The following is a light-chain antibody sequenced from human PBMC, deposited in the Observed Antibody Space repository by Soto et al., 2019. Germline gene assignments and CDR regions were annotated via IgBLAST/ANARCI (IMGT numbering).Light chain of an antibody. Sequence: QSVLTQPPSASGTPGQRVTISCAGSMSNIGTDTVNWYQQLPGTAPKLLIHRSNQRPSGVPGRFSGSKSGTSASLAISGLQPEDEADYHCASWDASLNGVVFGGGTKLTVL. CDR3: ASWDASLNGVV. CDR2: RSN. V-gene: IGLV1-44*01. J-gene: IGLJ3*02. CDR1: MSNIGTDT.